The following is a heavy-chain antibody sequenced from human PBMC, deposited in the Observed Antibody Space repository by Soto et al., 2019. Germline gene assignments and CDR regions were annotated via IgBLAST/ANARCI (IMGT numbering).Heavy chain of an antibody. V-gene: IGHV3-9*01. CDR3: AKPHSYDSSGYYYGTTLFDY. CDR1: GFTFDDYA. CDR2: ISWNSGSI. J-gene: IGHJ4*02. Sequence: GVSLRLSCSASGFTFDDYAMHWVRQAPGKGLEWVSGISWNSGSIGYADSVKGRFTISRDNAKNSLYLQMNSLRAEDTALYYCAKPHSYDSSGYYYGTTLFDYWGQGTLVIVSS. D-gene: IGHD3-22*01.